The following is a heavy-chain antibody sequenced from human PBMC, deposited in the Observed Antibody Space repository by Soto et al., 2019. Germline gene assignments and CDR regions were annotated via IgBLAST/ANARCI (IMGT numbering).Heavy chain of an antibody. D-gene: IGHD6-6*01. Sequence: GASVKVSCKASGYTFTSYGISWVRQAPGQGLEWIGWISAYNGNTNYAQKLQGRVTMTTDTSTSTAYMELRSLRSDDTAVYYCASIAAQYYFDYWGQGTLVTVSS. CDR3: ASIAAQYYFDY. V-gene: IGHV1-18*01. CDR2: ISAYNGNT. CDR1: GYTFTSYG. J-gene: IGHJ4*02.